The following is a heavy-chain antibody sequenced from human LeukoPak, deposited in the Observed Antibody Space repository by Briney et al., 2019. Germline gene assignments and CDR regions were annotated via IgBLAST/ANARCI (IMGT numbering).Heavy chain of an antibody. CDR1: GFTFSNAW. CDR3: TTDIPPHTVTNTDV. D-gene: IGHD4-17*01. CDR2: IKSKTDGGTT. Sequence: KPGGSLRLSCAASGFTFSNAWMSWVRQAPGKGLEWVGRIKSKTDGGTTDYAAPVKGRFTISRDDSKNTLYLQMNSLKTEDTAVYYCTTDIPPHTVTNTDVWGKGTTVTVSS. V-gene: IGHV3-15*01. J-gene: IGHJ6*04.